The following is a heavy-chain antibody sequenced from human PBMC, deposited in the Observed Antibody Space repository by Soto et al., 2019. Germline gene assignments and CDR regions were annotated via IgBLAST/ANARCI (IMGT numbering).Heavy chain of an antibody. CDR2: ISSSSSYI. D-gene: IGHD6-6*01. V-gene: IGHV3-21*01. Sequence: GGSLRLSCAASGFTFSSYSMNWVRQAPGKGLEWVSSISSSSSYIYYADSVKGRFTISRDNAKNSLYLQMNSLRAEDTAVYYCAGSSSSGSEGYYYYYMDVWGKGTTVTVSS. J-gene: IGHJ6*03. CDR1: GFTFSSYS. CDR3: AGSSSSGSEGYYYYYMDV.